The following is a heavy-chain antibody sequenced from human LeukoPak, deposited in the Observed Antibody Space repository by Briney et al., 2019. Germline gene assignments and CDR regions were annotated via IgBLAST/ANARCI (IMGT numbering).Heavy chain of an antibody. J-gene: IGHJ5*02. CDR1: EFSVGSNY. D-gene: IGHD1-14*01. CDR3: ARLNKPGWFDP. CDR2: INHSGST. Sequence: GSLRLSCAASEFSVGSNYMTWVRQAPGKGLEWIGEINHSGSTNYNPSLKSRVTISIDTSKNQFSLRLNSVTATDTAVYYCARLNKPGWFDPWGQGTLVTVSS. V-gene: IGHV4-34*01.